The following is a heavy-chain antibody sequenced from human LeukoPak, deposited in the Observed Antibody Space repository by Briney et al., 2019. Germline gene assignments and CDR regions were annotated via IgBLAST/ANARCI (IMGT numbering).Heavy chain of an antibody. CDR3: AKTYCSGGSCYSERSMDV. D-gene: IGHD2-15*01. J-gene: IGHJ6*02. CDR2: ISGSGSST. CDR1: GFTFSSYA. Sequence: GGSLRLSCAASGFTFSSYAMSWVRQAPGKGLEWVSTISGSGSSTYYADSVKGRFSISRDNSKNTLYLQMNSLRAEDTAVYYCAKTYCSGGSCYSERSMDVWGQGTTVTVSS. V-gene: IGHV3-23*01.